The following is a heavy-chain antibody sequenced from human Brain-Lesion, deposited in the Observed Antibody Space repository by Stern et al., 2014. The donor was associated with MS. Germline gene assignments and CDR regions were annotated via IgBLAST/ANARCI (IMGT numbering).Heavy chain of an antibody. V-gene: IGHV3-33*01. J-gene: IGHJ4*02. Sequence: VQLEESGGGVVQPGRSLRLSCLTSGFIFANYGIHWVRLTPDKRLEWVGVIWHDGNNQFYRDSVRGRFIVSRDNSKRAAFLQMDNLRVDDTGLYYCVRAGGNFPGAYWGQGTRVIVSS. CDR3: VRAGGNFPGAY. CDR2: IWHDGNNQ. CDR1: GFIFANYG. D-gene: IGHD4-23*01.